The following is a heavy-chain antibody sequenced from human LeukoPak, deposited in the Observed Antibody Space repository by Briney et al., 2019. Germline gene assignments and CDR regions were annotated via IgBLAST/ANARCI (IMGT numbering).Heavy chain of an antibody. J-gene: IGHJ5*02. D-gene: IGHD2-2*01. V-gene: IGHV4-59*01. CDR3: ARTTEDCNSASCYQYCFDP. CDR1: GGSISSYY. Sequence: SETLSLTCTVSGGSISSYYWSWLRQPPGKGLEWIGYIYYSGSTNYNPSLKSRVTISVDTSKNQFSLKLSSVTAADTAVYYCARTTEDCNSASCYQYCFDPWGQGTLVTVSS. CDR2: IYYSGST.